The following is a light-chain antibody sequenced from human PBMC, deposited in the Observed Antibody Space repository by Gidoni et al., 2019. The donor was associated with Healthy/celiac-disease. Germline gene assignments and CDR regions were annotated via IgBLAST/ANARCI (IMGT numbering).Light chain of an antibody. CDR1: QSISSW. J-gene: IGKJ1*01. Sequence: IQITPSPSTLSASVGDRVTITCRASQSISSWLAWYQQKPGKAPKPLIYDASSLESGVPSRFSGSGSGTEFTLTISSLQPDDFATYYCQQYNSYSPTFXQXTKVEIK. CDR2: DAS. CDR3: QQYNSYSPT. V-gene: IGKV1-5*01.